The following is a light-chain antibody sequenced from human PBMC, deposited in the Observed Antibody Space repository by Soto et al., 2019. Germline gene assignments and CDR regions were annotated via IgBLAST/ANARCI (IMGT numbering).Light chain of an antibody. CDR1: QNVDKF. J-gene: IGKJ5*01. Sequence: EIEFTQSPATLSFSPGETATLSCRASQNVDKFLAWYQQRPGQPPRLLIFDSSNRATGVPVRFRGSGSGTVFTLTIGSLEPEDSAVYYCQQRKNWPPITFGQGTRLEIK. CDR2: DSS. V-gene: IGKV3-11*01. CDR3: QQRKNWPPIT.